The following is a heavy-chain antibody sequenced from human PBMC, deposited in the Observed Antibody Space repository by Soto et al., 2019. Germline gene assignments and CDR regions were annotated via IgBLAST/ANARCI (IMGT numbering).Heavy chain of an antibody. J-gene: IGHJ6*02. CDR1: GFTFSTYS. CDR2: ISSRSDI. CDR3: AREYTAWPLAYGLDV. Sequence: LRLSCVGSGFTFSTYSINWVRQAPGKGLEWVSSISSRSDIYCADSVKGRFTISRDNAKNSVSLQMNSLRAEDTAVYYCAREYTAWPLAYGLDVWGQGTTVTVSS. D-gene: IGHD2-2*02. V-gene: IGHV3-21*01.